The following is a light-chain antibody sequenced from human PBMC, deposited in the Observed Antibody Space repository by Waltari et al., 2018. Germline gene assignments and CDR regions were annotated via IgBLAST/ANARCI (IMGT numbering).Light chain of an antibody. Sequence: QSALPQPASVSGSPGQSITISCTGPNSAVGSYHFVSWYQQHPGEAPKLMIFEVTNRPSGVSNRFSGSKSGNTASLIISGLQGEDEADYYCSSYTTSRTYVFGTGTKVTVL. V-gene: IGLV2-14*01. CDR2: EVT. CDR1: NSAVGSYHF. CDR3: SSYTTSRTYV. J-gene: IGLJ1*01.